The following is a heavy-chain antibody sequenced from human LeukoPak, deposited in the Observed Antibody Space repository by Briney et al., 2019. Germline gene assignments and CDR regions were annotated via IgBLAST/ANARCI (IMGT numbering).Heavy chain of an antibody. CDR1: GGSISSCY. J-gene: IGHJ4*02. Sequence: SETLSLTCTVSGGSISSCYWSWVRQPAGKGLEWIGRIYTSGSTNYNPSLKSRVTISVDKSKNQFSLKLSSVTAADTAVYYCARDAVAGVGLNYFDYWGQGALVTVSS. CDR3: ARDAVAGVGLNYFDY. D-gene: IGHD6-19*01. V-gene: IGHV4-4*07. CDR2: IYTSGST.